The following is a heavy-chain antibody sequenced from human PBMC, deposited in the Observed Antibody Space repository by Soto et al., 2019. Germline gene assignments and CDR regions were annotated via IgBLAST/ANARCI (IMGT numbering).Heavy chain of an antibody. V-gene: IGHV3-11*03. D-gene: IGHD5-18*01. CDR3: ARTARGYSYATESDY. Sequence: PGGSLRLSCAASGFTFSDYYMSWIRQAPGKGLEWVSYISSSSSYTNYADSVKGRFTISRDNAKNSLYLQMNSLRAEDTAVYYCARTARGYSYATESDYWGQGTLVTVSS. CDR2: ISSSSSYT. CDR1: GFTFSDYY. J-gene: IGHJ4*02.